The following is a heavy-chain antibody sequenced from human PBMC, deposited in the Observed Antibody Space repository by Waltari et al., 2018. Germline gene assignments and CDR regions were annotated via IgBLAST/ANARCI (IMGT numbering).Heavy chain of an antibody. D-gene: IGHD1-26*01. CDR2: VYHPGFT. CDR3: AGWDSPTRSFDF. CDR1: GGSFSSYH. J-gene: IGHJ4*02. Sequence: QVQLQESGPGLVKPSETLSLTCTVSGGSFSSYHWNWIRQPPGKGLEWIGFVYHPGFTKYNPSLQDRVTISVDRSRNEFSLRLTSVTAADTAVYYGAGWDSPTRSFDFWGQGALVTESS. V-gene: IGHV4-59*08.